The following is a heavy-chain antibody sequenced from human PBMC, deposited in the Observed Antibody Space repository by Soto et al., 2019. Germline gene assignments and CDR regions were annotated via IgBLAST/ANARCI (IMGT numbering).Heavy chain of an antibody. CDR3: ARASSGWYGGAFDI. CDR2: IYYSGST. Sequence: SETLSLTCTVSGGSISSYYWSWIRQPPGKGLEWIGYIYYSGSTNYNPSLKSRVTISVDTSKNQFSLKLSSVTAADTAVYYCARASSGWYGGAFDIWGQGTMVTVSS. V-gene: IGHV4-59*01. D-gene: IGHD6-19*01. CDR1: GGSISSYY. J-gene: IGHJ3*02.